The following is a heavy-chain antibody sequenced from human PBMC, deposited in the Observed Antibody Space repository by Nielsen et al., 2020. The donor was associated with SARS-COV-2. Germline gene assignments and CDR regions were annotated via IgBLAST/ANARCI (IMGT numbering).Heavy chain of an antibody. CDR3: ARHLYSSGWYLDY. CDR1: GFTFSSYG. V-gene: IGHV3-33*08. J-gene: IGHJ4*02. CDR2: IWYGGSNK. Sequence: GGSLRFSCAASGFTFSSYGMHWVRQAPGKGLEWVAVIWYGGSNKYYADSVKGRFTISRDNSKNTLYLQMNSLRAEDTAVYYCARHLYSSGWYLDYWGQGTLVTVSS. D-gene: IGHD6-19*01.